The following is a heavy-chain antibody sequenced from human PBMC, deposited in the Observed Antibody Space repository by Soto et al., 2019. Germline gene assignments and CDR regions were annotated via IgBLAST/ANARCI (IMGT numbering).Heavy chain of an antibody. CDR3: ARDQGVAAAGITWFDP. V-gene: IGHV4-4*07. J-gene: IGHJ5*02. CDR1: GASMNSYH. D-gene: IGHD6-13*01. Sequence: KTSETLSLSCTVSGASMNSYHWSWIRQPAGKGLEWIGHIHSSGSTNHNPSLKSRVTMSVDTSKNQFSLRLMSLTAADTAVYYCARDQGVAAAGITWFDPWGQGSLVTVSS. CDR2: IHSSGST.